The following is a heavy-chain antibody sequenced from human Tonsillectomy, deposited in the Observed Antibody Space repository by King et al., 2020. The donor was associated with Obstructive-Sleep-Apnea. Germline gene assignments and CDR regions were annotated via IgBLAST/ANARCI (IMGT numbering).Heavy chain of an antibody. CDR3: SSARPAGGNSDPPDH. J-gene: IGHJ4*02. Sequence: VQLVESGGGLVKPGGSLRLSCAASGFTFGDYHMNWIRQAPGKGLEWVSYISAAPHTITKYADSVKGRFTISRDNAKNSLHLQMNSLRVEDTAVYYCSSARPAGGNSDPPDHWGQGTLVTVSS. V-gene: IGHV3-11*06. D-gene: IGHD4-23*01. CDR2: ISAAPHTIT. CDR1: GFTFGDYH.